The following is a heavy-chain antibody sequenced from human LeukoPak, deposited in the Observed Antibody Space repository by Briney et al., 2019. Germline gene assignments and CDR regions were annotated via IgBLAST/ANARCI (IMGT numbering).Heavy chain of an antibody. V-gene: IGHV3-21*01. Sequence: GSLRLSCAASGFTFSSYGIHWVRQAPGKGLEWVSSISSSSSYIYYADSVKGRFTISRDNAKNSLYLQMNSLRAEDTAVYYCARLSAAGTYQRPLYYFDYWGQGTLVTVSS. CDR3: ARLSAAGTYQRPLYYFDY. CDR1: GFTFSSYG. CDR2: ISSSSSYI. D-gene: IGHD6-13*01. J-gene: IGHJ4*02.